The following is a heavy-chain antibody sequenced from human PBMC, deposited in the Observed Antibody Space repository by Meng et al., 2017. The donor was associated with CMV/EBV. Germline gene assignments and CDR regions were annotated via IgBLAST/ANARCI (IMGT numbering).Heavy chain of an antibody. CDR3: ATRSRGATQSGLTGFDI. CDR1: GYTFTYRY. J-gene: IGHJ3*02. CDR2: ITPFNGNT. Sequence: PSVKVSCKASGYTFTYRYLHWVRQAPGQALEWMGWITPFNGNTNYAQKFQDRVTITRDRSMSTAYMELSSLRSEDTAMYYCATRSRGATQSGLTGFDIWGQGTMVTVSS. D-gene: IGHD1-26*01. V-gene: IGHV1-45*02.